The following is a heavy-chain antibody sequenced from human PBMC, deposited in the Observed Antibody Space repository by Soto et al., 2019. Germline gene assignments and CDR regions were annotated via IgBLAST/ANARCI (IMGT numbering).Heavy chain of an antibody. J-gene: IGHJ4*02. CDR2: ISGSGGNT. V-gene: IGHV3-23*01. CDR3: ARALDTWNGGGYFGY. CDR1: GFTFRSYA. D-gene: IGHD1-1*01. Sequence: EVQLLESGGGLVQPGGSLRLSCAASGFTFRSYAMSWVRQAPGKGLEWVSGISGSGGNTYYADSVKGRFTISRDNSKNPLYLQMSSLRAEDTAIYYCARALDTWNGGGYFGYWGQGTLVTVSS.